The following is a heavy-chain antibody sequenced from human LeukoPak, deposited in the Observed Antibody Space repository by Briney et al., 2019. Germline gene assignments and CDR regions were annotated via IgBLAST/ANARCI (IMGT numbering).Heavy chain of an antibody. J-gene: IGHJ5*02. Sequence: SETLSLTCTVSGGSISSSSYYWGWIRQPPGKGLEWIGSIYYSGSTYYNPSLKSRVTISVDTSKNQFSLKLSSVTAADTAVYYCATTPPASSWYLVRRDWFDPWGQGTLVTVSS. V-gene: IGHV4-39*01. CDR1: GGSISSSSYY. CDR3: ATTPPASSWYLVRRDWFDP. D-gene: IGHD6-13*01. CDR2: IYYSGST.